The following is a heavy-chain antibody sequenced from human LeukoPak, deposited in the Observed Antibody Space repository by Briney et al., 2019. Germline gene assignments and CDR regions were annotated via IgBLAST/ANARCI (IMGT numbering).Heavy chain of an antibody. CDR3: GRVIAGAIDY. J-gene: IGHJ4*02. D-gene: IGHD6-13*01. CDR1: GFTFGGYS. Sequence: GGSLRLSCAASGFTFGGYSMTWVRQAPGKGLEWVANINLDGSDRFYVGFVKGRFTISRANADNSLYLQMNSLRAEDTAVYYCGRVIAGAIDYWGQGTLVTVSS. V-gene: IGHV3-7*01. CDR2: INLDGSDR.